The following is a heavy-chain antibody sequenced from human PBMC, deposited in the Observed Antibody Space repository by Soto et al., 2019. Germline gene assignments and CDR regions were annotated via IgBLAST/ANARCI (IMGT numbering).Heavy chain of an antibody. CDR3: ARDRYYDSSGDYYYYGMDV. J-gene: IGHJ6*02. CDR2: IYHDGTT. D-gene: IGHD3-22*01. Sequence: PSETLSLTCTVSGYSISRGYYRGWIRQPPGKGLQWIGTIYHDGTTYSNPSLNGRVTISVDTSQNRFSLTLRSVTAADTAVYYCARDRYYDSSGDYYYYGMDVWGQGTTVTVS. CDR1: GYSISRGYY. V-gene: IGHV4-38-2*02.